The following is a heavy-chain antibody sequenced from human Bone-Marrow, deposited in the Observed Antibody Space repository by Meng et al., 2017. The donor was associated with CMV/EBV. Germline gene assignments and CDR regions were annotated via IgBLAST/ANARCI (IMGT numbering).Heavy chain of an antibody. CDR3: ARGGYDFWSGSNWYFDF. J-gene: IGHJ2*01. V-gene: IGHV3-20*01. D-gene: IGHD3-3*01. CDR1: FSFDGYG. Sequence: FSFDGYGMGWVRHAPGEGLEWVSGINWSGENTVYADSVKGRFTISRDKAKNSLYLQMNSLRAEDTALYHCARGGYDFWSGSNWYFDFWGRGTLVTVSS. CDR2: INWSGENT.